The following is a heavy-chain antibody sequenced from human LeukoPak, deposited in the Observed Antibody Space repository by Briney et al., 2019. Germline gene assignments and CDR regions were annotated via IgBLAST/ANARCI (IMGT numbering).Heavy chain of an antibody. Sequence: GGSLRLSCAASGFTFSSYAVSWVRQAPGKGLEWVSAISGSGGSTYYADSVKGRFTISRDNSKNTLYLQMNSLRADDTAVYYCAKRRGLELTYYYHMDVWGKGTTVTVSS. CDR3: AKRRGLELTYYYHMDV. CDR2: ISGSGGST. CDR1: GFTFSSYA. D-gene: IGHD1-7*01. V-gene: IGHV3-23*01. J-gene: IGHJ6*03.